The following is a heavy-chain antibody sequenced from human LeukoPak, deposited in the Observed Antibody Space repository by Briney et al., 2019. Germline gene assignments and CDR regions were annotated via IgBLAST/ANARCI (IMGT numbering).Heavy chain of an antibody. V-gene: IGHV1-8*01. CDR1: GYTFTNYD. CDR2: MNHNSGNT. J-gene: IGHJ5*02. D-gene: IGHD1-26*01. Sequence: ASVKVSCKASGYTFTNYDINWLRQATGQGLEWMGWMNHNSGNTGYAQKFQGRVTMTMNTSISTAYMELSSQRSEDTALYYCARDIAGATKGGWFDTWGQGTPVTVSS. CDR3: ARDIAGATKGGWFDT.